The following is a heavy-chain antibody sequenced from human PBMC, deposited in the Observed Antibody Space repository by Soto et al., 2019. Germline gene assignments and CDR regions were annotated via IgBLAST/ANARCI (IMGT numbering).Heavy chain of an antibody. CDR3: ARSSRGSDLGCDY. J-gene: IGHJ4*02. CDR2: ISAYNGNT. CDR1: GYTFTRYG. V-gene: IGHV1-18*01. D-gene: IGHD1-26*01. Sequence: QVQLVQSGGEVKKPGASVKVSCKTSGYTFTRYGINWVRQAPGQGLEWMGWISAYNGNTNYAPKLQDRVTMTTDTTTSTGNMEVRSLRPDDADVYYCARSSRGSDLGCDYWGQGTLVTVSS.